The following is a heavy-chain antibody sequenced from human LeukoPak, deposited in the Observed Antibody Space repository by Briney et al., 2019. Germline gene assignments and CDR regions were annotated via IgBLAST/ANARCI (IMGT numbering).Heavy chain of an antibody. D-gene: IGHD3-3*02. J-gene: IGHJ6*03. CDR2: ISGSGGST. V-gene: IGHV3-23*01. CDR1: GFTFGSYA. Sequence: PGGSLRLSCAASGFTFGSYAMSWVRQAPGKGLEWVSAISGSGGSTYYADSVKGRFTISRDNSKNTLYLQMNSLRAEDTAVYYCAKDEAGIQGYYYYYMDVWGKGTTVTASS. CDR3: AKDEAGIQGYYYYYMDV.